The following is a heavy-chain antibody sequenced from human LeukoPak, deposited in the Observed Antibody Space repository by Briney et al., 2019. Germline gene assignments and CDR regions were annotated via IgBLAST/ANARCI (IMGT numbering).Heavy chain of an antibody. Sequence: SETLSLTCTVSGGSISSYYWSWIRQPPGKGLEWIGYIYYSGSTNYNPSLKSRVTISVDTSENQFSLKLSSVTAADTAVYYCARSPYDFWSGYYSFDYWGQGTLVTVSS. CDR1: GGSISSYY. CDR3: ARSPYDFWSGYYSFDY. V-gene: IGHV4-59*01. D-gene: IGHD3-3*01. J-gene: IGHJ4*02. CDR2: IYYSGST.